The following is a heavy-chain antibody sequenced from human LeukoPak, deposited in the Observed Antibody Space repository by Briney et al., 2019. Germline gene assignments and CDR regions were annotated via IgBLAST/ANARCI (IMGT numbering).Heavy chain of an antibody. D-gene: IGHD4-17*01. CDR3: ARVLGGDYEVFGALDI. CDR1: GFTFSSYA. Sequence: PGGSLRPSCAASGFTFSSYAMHWVRQAPGKGLEYVSAISSNGGSTYYANSVKGRFTISRDNSKNTLYLQMGSLRAEDMAVYYCARVLGGDYEVFGALDIWGQGTMVTVSS. J-gene: IGHJ3*02. V-gene: IGHV3-64*01. CDR2: ISSNGGST.